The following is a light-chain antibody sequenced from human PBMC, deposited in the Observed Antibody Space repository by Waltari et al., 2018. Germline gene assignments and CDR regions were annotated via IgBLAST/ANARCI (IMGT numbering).Light chain of an antibody. J-gene: IGKJ2*01. Sequence: EIVMTQSPVTLSVSPGERAALPCRSSQSVRTNLAWYQQRPGQTPRLLIYGASTRAAEIPARFSGSGSGTEFTLTISSLQSEDFAVYYCQQYNDWPYTFGQGTKLEI. CDR2: GAS. V-gene: IGKV3-15*01. CDR1: QSVRTN. CDR3: QQYNDWPYT.